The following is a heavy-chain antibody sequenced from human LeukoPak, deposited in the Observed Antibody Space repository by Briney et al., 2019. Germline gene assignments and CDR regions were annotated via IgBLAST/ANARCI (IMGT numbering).Heavy chain of an antibody. CDR2: IKSKTDGGTT. J-gene: IGHJ4*02. Sequence: PWGSLSLSCAASGFTFSSYSMIWVRQAPGKGLEWVGRIKSKTDGGTTDYAAPVKGRFTISRDDSKNTLYLQMNSLKTEDTAVYYCTTALWTTVTTFDYWGQGTLVSVSS. CDR3: TTALWTTVTTFDY. V-gene: IGHV3-15*01. CDR1: GFTFSSYS. D-gene: IGHD4-17*01.